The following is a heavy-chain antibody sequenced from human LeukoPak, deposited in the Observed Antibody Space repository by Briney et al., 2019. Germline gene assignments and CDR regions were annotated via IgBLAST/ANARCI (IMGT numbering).Heavy chain of an antibody. J-gene: IGHJ6*02. D-gene: IGHD6-6*01. CDR1: GFTFSSYG. V-gene: IGHV3-30*03. Sequence: GRSLRLSCAASGFTFSSYGMHWVRQAPGKGLEGVAVISYDGSNKYYADSVKGRFTISRDNAKHSLYLQMNSLRAEDTAVYYCARARKASSSHYYYGMDVWGQGTTVTVSS. CDR2: ISYDGSNK. CDR3: ARARKASSSHYYYGMDV.